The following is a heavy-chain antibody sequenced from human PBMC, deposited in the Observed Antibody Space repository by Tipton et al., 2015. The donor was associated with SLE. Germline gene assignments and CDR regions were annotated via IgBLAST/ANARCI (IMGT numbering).Heavy chain of an antibody. J-gene: IGHJ4*02. V-gene: IGHV3-23*01. CDR1: GFTFSNYA. CDR2: ISGHDNA. Sequence: SLRLSCAASGFTFSNYAMTWVRHAPGKGMEWVSAISGHDNAWYADSVKGRFTVSRDNSKSILYLQMNSLRAEDTAVYYCAKEGGIEGPTKARLDYWGQGTLVRVSS. D-gene: IGHD3-16*01. CDR3: AKEGGIEGPTKARLDY.